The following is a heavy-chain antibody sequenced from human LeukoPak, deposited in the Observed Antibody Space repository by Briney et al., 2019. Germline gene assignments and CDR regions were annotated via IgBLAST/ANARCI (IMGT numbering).Heavy chain of an antibody. Sequence: SVKGRFTISRDNAKNSLYLQMNSLRAEDTAVYYCARRGYSYDPQDYYYYMDVWGKGTTVTISS. J-gene: IGHJ6*03. D-gene: IGHD5-18*01. V-gene: IGHV3-11*06. CDR3: ARRGYSYDPQDYYYYMDV.